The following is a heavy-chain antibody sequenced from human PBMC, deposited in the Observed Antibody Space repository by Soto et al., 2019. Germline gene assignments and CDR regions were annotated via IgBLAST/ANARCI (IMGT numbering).Heavy chain of an antibody. CDR3: ARMQGNWNGGRSFGEDIDY. CDR2: IYYSGST. V-gene: IGHV4-31*03. D-gene: IGHD1-20*01. Sequence: SETLSLTCTVSGGSISSGGYYWSWIRQHPGKGLEWIGYIYYSGSTYYNPSLKSRVTISVDTSKNQFSLKLSSVTAADTAVYYCARMQGNWNGGRSFGEDIDYWGQGTLVTVSS. CDR1: GGSISSGGYY. J-gene: IGHJ4*02.